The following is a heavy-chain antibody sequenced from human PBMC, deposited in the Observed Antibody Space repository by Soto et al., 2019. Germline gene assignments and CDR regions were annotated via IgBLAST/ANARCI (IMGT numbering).Heavy chain of an antibody. CDR3: ARRYGKNAFDI. D-gene: IGHD5-18*01. Sequence: QVQLQESGPGLVKPSETLSLTCTVSGGSISSYYWSWIRQPPGKGLEWIGYIYYSGSTNYNPSLKSRVTISVDTSKNQFSLKLSSVTAADTAVYYCARRYGKNAFDIRGQGTMVTVSS. V-gene: IGHV4-59*01. CDR2: IYYSGST. CDR1: GGSISSYY. J-gene: IGHJ3*02.